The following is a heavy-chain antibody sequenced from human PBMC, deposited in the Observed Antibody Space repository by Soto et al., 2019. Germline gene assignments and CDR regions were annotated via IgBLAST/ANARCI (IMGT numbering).Heavy chain of an antibody. CDR2: ISSTSSTI. CDR1: GFTFSSYS. D-gene: IGHD5-18*01. J-gene: IGHJ4*02. Sequence: EVQLVDSGRGLVQPGGSLRLSCAASGFTFSSYSMNWVRQAPGKGLEWISYISSTSSTIYYADSVKGRFTISRDNAKNSLYLQMYSLRAEDTAVYYCARERRGGYSYGYLDYWGQGTLVTVSS. V-gene: IGHV3-48*01. CDR3: ARERRGGYSYGYLDY.